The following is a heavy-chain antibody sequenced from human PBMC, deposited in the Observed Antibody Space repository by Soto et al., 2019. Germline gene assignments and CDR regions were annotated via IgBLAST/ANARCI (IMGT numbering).Heavy chain of an antibody. CDR2: ISAYNGNT. CDR1: GYTFTSYG. D-gene: IGHD3-22*01. J-gene: IGHJ4*02. CDR3: ARDQHYYDSSGYPGY. Sequence: QVQLVQSGAEVKKPGASVKVSCKASGYTFTSYGISWVRPAPGQGLEWMGWISAYNGNTNYAQKLQGRVTMTTDTSTSTAYMELRSLRSDDTAVYYCARDQHYYDSSGYPGYWGQGTLVTVSS. V-gene: IGHV1-18*04.